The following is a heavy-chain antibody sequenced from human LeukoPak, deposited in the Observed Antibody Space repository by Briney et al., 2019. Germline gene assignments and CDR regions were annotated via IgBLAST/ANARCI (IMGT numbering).Heavy chain of an antibody. J-gene: IGHJ4*02. Sequence: GGSLRLSCAASGFTFNSHWMHWVRQGPGKGLVWVSRIGSDGSVTSYADSVKGRFTISRDNAKNTLYLQMNSLRAEDTAVYYCATTRFVGSALDYWGQGTLVTVSS. V-gene: IGHV3-74*01. CDR3: ATTRFVGSALDY. CDR1: GFTFNSHW. CDR2: IGSDGSVT. D-gene: IGHD1-26*01.